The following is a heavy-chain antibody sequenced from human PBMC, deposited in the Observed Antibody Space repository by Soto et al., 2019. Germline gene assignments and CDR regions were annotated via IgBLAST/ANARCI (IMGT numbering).Heavy chain of an antibody. V-gene: IGHV2-5*02. CDR2: IYWDDDK. D-gene: IGHD3-3*01. CDR1: GFSLTTGGGG. CDR3: AHRVLRTVFGLVTTTAIYFDF. Sequence: QITLNESGPTQVKPRQTLTLTCTFSGFSLTTGGGGVGWIRHSPGKAPEGLPPIYWDDDKRSSPSLKSRLTITKDTSKNQVVLTMADLDPADTATYYCAHRVLRTVFGLVTTTAIYFDFWGQGTPVAVSS. J-gene: IGHJ4*02.